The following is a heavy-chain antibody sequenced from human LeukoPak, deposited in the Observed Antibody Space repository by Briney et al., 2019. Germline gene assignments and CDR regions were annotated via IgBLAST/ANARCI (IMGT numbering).Heavy chain of an antibody. CDR1: GGSFSGYY. CDR2: INHSGST. J-gene: IGHJ5*02. CDR3: ARGRAYCSGGSCYRTPFDP. D-gene: IGHD2-15*01. V-gene: IGHV4-34*01. Sequence: SETLSLTCAAYGGSFSGYYWSWIRQPPGKGLEWIGEINHSGSTNYNPSLKSRVTISVDTSKNQFSLKLSSVTAADTAVYYCARGRAYCSGGSCYRTPFDPWGQGTLVTVSS.